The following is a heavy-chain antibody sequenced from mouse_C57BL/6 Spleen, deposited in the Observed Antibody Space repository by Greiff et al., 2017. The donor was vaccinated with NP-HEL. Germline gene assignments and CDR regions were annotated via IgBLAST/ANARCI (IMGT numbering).Heavy chain of an antibody. CDR3: TRSLFAY. CDR1: GYTFTDYE. CDR2: IDPETGGT. Sequence: QVQLQQSGAELVRPGASVTLSCKASGYTFTDYEMHWVKQTPVHGLEWIGAIDPETGGTAYNQKFKGKAILTVDKSSSTAYMALRSLTSEDSAVYYCTRSLFAYWGQGTLVTVSA. V-gene: IGHV1-15*01. J-gene: IGHJ3*01. D-gene: IGHD6-2*01.